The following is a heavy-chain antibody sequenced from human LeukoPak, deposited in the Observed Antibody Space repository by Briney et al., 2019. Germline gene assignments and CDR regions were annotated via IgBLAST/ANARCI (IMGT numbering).Heavy chain of an antibody. V-gene: IGHV4-38-2*01. CDR3: ARQYYDFWSGCYGFGWFDP. CDR1: GYSISSGYY. J-gene: IGHJ5*02. Sequence: PSETLSLTCAVSGYSISSGYYWGWIRQPPGKGLEWIGSIYHSGSTYYNPSLKSRVTISVDTSKNQFSLKLSSVTAADTAVYYCARQYYDFWSGCYGFGWFDPWGQGTLVTVSS. CDR2: IYHSGST. D-gene: IGHD3-3*01.